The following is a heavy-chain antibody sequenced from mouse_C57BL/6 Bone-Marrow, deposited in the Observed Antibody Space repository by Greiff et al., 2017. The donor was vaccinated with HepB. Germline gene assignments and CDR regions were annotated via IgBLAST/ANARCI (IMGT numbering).Heavy chain of an antibody. J-gene: IGHJ4*01. D-gene: IGHD1-1*01. CDR2: INPSNGGT. Sequence: QVQLQQPGTELVKPGASVKLSCKASGYTFTSYWMHWVKQRPGQGLEWIGNINPSNGGTNYNEKFKSKATLTVAKSSSTAYMQLSSLTSEDSAVYYCARWGTTVVATDYYAMDYWGQGTSVTVSS. CDR1: GYTFTSYW. V-gene: IGHV1-53*01. CDR3: ARWGTTVVATDYYAMDY.